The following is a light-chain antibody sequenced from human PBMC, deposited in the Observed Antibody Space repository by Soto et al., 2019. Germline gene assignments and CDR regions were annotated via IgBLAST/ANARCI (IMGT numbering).Light chain of an antibody. V-gene: IGKV3-15*01. CDR2: RAS. Sequence: MSPAPATLAVSPGDPATLSCRASLSLSANSSWYQQKPHQAPRPLIFRASSTANGVPARFSASWSGTEFTLTISSLKPDYFATYYCQQYNTYWTFGQGTKVDI. J-gene: IGKJ1*01. CDR3: QQYNTYWT. CDR1: LSLSAN.